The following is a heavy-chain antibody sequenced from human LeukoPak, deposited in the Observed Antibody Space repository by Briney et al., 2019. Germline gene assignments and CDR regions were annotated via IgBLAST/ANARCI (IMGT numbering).Heavy chain of an antibody. CDR1: DGSISSGGYY. Sequence: SETLSLTCTVSDGSISSGGYYWGWIRQHPGKGLEWMRYIYYSGSTYYHPSLKSRVTISVDTSKNQFSLKLSSVTATDTAVYYYGRSPGGEFMLYGFDPWGQGTLVTVSS. V-gene: IGHV4-31*03. CDR2: IYYSGST. J-gene: IGHJ5*02. CDR3: GRSPGGEFMLYGFDP. D-gene: IGHD3-16*01.